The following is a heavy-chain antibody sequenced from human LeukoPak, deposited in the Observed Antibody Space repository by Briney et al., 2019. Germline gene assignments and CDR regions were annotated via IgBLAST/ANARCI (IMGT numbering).Heavy chain of an antibody. CDR3: ARGQGFTVVFPIDH. V-gene: IGHV1-18*01. Sequence: ASVKVSCKASGYKLSNHGLNWVRQAPGQGLEWMGWISGYNGDSSYAQEFQGRTTMTVDTSSRTAYMELRSLRSDDTAVYYCARGQGFTVVFPIDHWGQGTLVTVSS. CDR1: GYKLSNHG. J-gene: IGHJ4*02. CDR2: ISGYNGDS. D-gene: IGHD4-23*01.